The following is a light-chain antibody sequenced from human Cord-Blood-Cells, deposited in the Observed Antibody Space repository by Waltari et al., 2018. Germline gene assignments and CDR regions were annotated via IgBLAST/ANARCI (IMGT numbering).Light chain of an antibody. CDR3: NSRDSSGNHYV. J-gene: IGLJ1*01. Sequence: SAELTQDPAVAVALGHTVRITSHGDRLRRSYASCYQQKPGQAPVLVIYVNTNRPSGIPVRFSASSSGITASLTITGAQAEDEADYYCNSRDSSGNHYVFGTGTKVTV. V-gene: IGLV3-19*01. CDR2: VNT. CDR1: RLRRSY.